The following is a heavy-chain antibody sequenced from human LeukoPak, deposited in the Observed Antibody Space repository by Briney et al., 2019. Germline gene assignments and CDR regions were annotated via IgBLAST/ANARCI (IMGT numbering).Heavy chain of an antibody. CDR1: GYTFTTYY. Sequence: ASVKVSCKASGYTFTTYYMHWVRQAPGQGLEWMGIINLSGGSTSYAQKFQGRVTMTRDTSTSTVYMELSSLRSEDTAVYYCASNYYGSGNHNWFDPWGQGTLVTVSS. CDR2: INLSGGST. CDR3: ASNYYGSGNHNWFDP. J-gene: IGHJ5*02. D-gene: IGHD3-10*01. V-gene: IGHV1-46*01.